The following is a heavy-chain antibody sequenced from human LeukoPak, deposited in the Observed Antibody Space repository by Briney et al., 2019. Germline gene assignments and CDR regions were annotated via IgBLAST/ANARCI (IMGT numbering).Heavy chain of an antibody. Sequence: SGTLSLTCAVSGGSISSSNWWSWVRQPPGKGLEWIGEIYRSGSTNYNPSLKSRVTISVDKSKNQFSLKLSSVTAADTAMYYCARYRGASGYHFDYWGQGTLVTVSS. CDR2: IYRSGST. D-gene: IGHD5-12*01. CDR3: ARYRGASGYHFDY. V-gene: IGHV4-4*02. CDR1: GGSISSSNW. J-gene: IGHJ4*02.